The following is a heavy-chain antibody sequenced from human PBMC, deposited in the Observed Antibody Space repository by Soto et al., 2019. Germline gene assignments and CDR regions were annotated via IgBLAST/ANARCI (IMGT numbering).Heavy chain of an antibody. CDR3: ARIGWTAAAADWEFDH. Sequence: VGSLRLSCVASEVTFASYDMDWVRQAPGKGLEWVSLITSGSDGTTYYADSVKGRFTISRDTYKSTLYLQMDSLRADDTAVYYCARIGWTAAAADWEFDHWGQGTLVTVSS. CDR1: EVTFASYD. V-gene: IGHV3-23*01. J-gene: IGHJ4*02. D-gene: IGHD6-25*01. CDR2: ITSGSDGTT.